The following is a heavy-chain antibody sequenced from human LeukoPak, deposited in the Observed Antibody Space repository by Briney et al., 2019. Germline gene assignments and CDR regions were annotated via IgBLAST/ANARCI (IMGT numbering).Heavy chain of an antibody. CDR3: ARRKYYYDSSGYYFARGRKTATDY. Sequence: PSETLSLTCAVYGGSFSGYYWSWIRQPPGKGLEWIGEINHSGSTNYNPSLKSRVTISVDTSKNQFSLKLSSVTAADTAVYYCARRKYYYDSSGYYFARGRKTATDYWGQGTLVTVSS. V-gene: IGHV4-34*01. D-gene: IGHD3-22*01. J-gene: IGHJ4*02. CDR2: INHSGST. CDR1: GGSFSGYY.